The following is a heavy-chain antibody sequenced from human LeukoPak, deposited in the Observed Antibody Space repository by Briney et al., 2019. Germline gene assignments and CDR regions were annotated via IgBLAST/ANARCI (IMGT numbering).Heavy chain of an antibody. J-gene: IGHJ4*02. CDR3: ARVTDYYDSSGYYGDFDY. D-gene: IGHD3-22*01. V-gene: IGHV4-59*01. CDR2: IYYSGST. Sequence: SETLSLTCTVSGGSISSYYWSWIRQPPGKGLEWIGYIYYSGSTSYNPSLKSRVTISVDTSKNQFSLKLSSVTAADTAVYYCARVTDYYDSSGYYGDFDYWGQGTLVTVSS. CDR1: GGSISSYY.